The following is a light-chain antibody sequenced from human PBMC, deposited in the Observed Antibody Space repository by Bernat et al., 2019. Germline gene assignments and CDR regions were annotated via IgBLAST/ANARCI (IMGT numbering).Light chain of an antibody. CDR3: QQYGHSPMYT. Sequence: EIVLTQSPGTLSLSPGDRATLSCRASQSVSSRFFAWYQQKPGQAPRLLIYDTSTRANGIPDRFSGSGSGTDFTLTISRLEPEDFAVYFCQQYGHSPMYTFGQGTNLEIK. CDR1: QSVSSRF. V-gene: IGKV3-20*01. J-gene: IGKJ2*01. CDR2: DTS.